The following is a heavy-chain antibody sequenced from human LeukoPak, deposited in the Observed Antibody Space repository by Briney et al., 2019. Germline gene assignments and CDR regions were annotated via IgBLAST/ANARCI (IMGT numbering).Heavy chain of an antibody. Sequence: GASVKVSCKASGGTFSSYAISWVRQAPGQGLEWMGGIIPIFGTANYAQKFQGRVTITADESTSTAYMELSGLRSEDTAVYYCARESLDAFDIWGQGTMVTVSS. J-gene: IGHJ3*02. V-gene: IGHV1-69*13. CDR1: GGTFSSYA. CDR3: ARESLDAFDI. CDR2: IIPIFGTA.